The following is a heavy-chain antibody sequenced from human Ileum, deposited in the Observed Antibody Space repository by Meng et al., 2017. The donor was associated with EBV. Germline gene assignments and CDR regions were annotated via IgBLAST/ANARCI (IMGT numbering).Heavy chain of an antibody. Sequence: RRRGSGPGLFKPSGTPSLTCSVSGGSLSSSSYYWGWIRQPPGKGLEWIGNIHYSGSTYYNPSLKSRVTISVDTSKNQFSLKLRSVTAADTAVYYCARTYYYDSSGYAPFDYWGQGTLVTVSS. CDR2: IHYSGST. D-gene: IGHD3-22*01. J-gene: IGHJ4*02. CDR1: GGSLSSSSYY. CDR3: ARTYYYDSSGYAPFDY. V-gene: IGHV4-39*07.